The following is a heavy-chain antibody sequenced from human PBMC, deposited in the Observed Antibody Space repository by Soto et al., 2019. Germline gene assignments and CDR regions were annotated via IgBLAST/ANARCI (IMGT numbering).Heavy chain of an antibody. CDR3: AKDIEGGPHTVSHFDY. V-gene: IGHV3-23*01. CDR1: GFTFSTYA. J-gene: IGHJ4*02. CDR2: IVASGSGS. D-gene: IGHD4-17*01. Sequence: EVQLLESGGGLVQPGGSLTLSCAASGFTFSTYAMTWVRQAPGKGLEWVSSIVASGSGSYYADSVKGRFTLSRDNSRNTLYLQMSSLSADDTAVYYCAKDIEGGPHTVSHFDYWGQGTLVTVSS.